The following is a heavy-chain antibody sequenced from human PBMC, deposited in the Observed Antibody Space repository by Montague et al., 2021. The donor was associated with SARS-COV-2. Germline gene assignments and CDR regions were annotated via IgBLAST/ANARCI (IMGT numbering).Heavy chain of an antibody. CDR3: ARDLGRTGYDYGLDV. CDR2: FYYSGST. D-gene: IGHD3/OR15-3a*01. Sequence: TLSLTCTVSGGSLSSGGHYWSWIRQLPGKGLGWLGYFYYSGSTYYNPSLKSRVFISADMSKNQFFLNLTSVTAADAAVYYCARDLGRTGYDYGLDVWGQGTTVTVSS. J-gene: IGHJ6*02. CDR1: GGSLSSGGHY. V-gene: IGHV4-31*03.